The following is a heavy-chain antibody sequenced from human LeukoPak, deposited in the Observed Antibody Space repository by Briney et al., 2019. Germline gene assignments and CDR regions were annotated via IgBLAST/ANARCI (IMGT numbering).Heavy chain of an antibody. CDR3: ARDGAIRYFDWSDLVDWFDP. V-gene: IGHV4-4*07. D-gene: IGHD3-9*01. J-gene: IGHJ5*02. CDR1: GGSISSYY. Sequence: SETLSLTCTVSGGSISSYYWSWIRQPAGKGLEWIGRIYTSGSTNYNPSLKSRVTMSVDTSKNQFSLKLSSVTVADTAVYYCARDGAIRYFDWSDLVDWFDPWGQGTLVTVSS. CDR2: IYTSGST.